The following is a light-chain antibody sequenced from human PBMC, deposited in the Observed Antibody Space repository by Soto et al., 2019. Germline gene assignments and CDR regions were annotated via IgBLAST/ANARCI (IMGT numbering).Light chain of an antibody. J-gene: IGKJ1*01. CDR2: ATS. Sequence: DIHLTHSPSTLSASVGDRVTITCRASQSISILLAWYQQKPGKAPNLLIYATSTLETGVSSRFSGSGSGTEFTLTISSLQPDDSATYYCQHYNDFSWTFGQGTKVEIK. CDR1: QSISIL. V-gene: IGKV1-5*03. CDR3: QHYNDFSWT.